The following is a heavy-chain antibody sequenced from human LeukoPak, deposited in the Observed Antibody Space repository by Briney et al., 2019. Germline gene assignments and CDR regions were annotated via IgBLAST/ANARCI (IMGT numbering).Heavy chain of an antibody. V-gene: IGHV1-46*02. D-gene: IGHD3-10*01. CDR1: GYTFNSYY. CDR3: ARDQNYASARVSLDY. J-gene: IGHJ4*02. Sequence: ASVKVSCKTSGYTFNSYYMHWVRQAPGQGLEWVGIINPDGGSTTYAQKFLGRVTMTRDTSTSTVYMELSSLRSEDTAVFYCARDQNYASARVSLDYWGQGTLVTVSS. CDR2: INPDGGST.